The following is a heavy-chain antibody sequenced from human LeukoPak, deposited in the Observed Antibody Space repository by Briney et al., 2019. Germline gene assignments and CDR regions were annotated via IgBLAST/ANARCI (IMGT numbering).Heavy chain of an antibody. Sequence: SVKVSCKASGGTFSSYAISWVRQAPGQGLEWMVRIIPILGIANYAQKFQGRVTITADKSTSTAYMELSSLRSEDTAVYYCASSLTHYDILTGLNYYYYGMDVWGQGTTVTVSS. CDR1: GGTFSSYA. D-gene: IGHD3-9*01. CDR2: IIPILGIA. V-gene: IGHV1-69*04. J-gene: IGHJ6*02. CDR3: ASSLTHYDILTGLNYYYYGMDV.